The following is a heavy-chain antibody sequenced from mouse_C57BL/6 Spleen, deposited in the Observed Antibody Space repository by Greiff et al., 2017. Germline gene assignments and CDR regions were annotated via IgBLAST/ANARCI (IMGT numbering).Heavy chain of an antibody. J-gene: IGHJ3*01. D-gene: IGHD2-4*01. CDR1: GFTFTDYY. CDR3: SRSYDYYSFAY. Sequence: EVKLMESGGGLVQPGGSLSLSCAASGFTFTDYYMSWVRQPPGKALEWLGFIRNKANGYTTEYSASVKGRFTISRDNSQSILYLQRNALRAEDSATYYCSRSYDYYSFAYWGQGTLVTVSA. V-gene: IGHV7-3*01. CDR2: IRNKANGYTT.